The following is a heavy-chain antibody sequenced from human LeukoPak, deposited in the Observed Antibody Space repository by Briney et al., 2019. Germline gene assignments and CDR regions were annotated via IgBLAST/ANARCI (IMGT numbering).Heavy chain of an antibody. CDR2: ISYDGSNK. Sequence: PGRSLRLSCAASGFTFSSYAMHWVRQAPGKGLEWVAVISYDGSNKYYADSVKGRFTISRDNSKNTLYLQMNSLRAEDTAVYYCARGPPRGYSGSHYFDYWGQGTLVTVSS. CDR3: ARGPPRGYSGSHYFDY. D-gene: IGHD5-12*01. CDR1: GFTFSSYA. V-gene: IGHV3-30*04. J-gene: IGHJ4*02.